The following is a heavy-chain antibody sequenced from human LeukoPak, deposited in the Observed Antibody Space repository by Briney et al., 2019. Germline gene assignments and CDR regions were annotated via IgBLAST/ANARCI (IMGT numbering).Heavy chain of an antibody. V-gene: IGHV4-4*07. J-gene: IGHJ6*02. CDR1: GGSIGSYY. CDR3: ARLLTNYDYYAMDV. Sequence: SETLSLTCTVSGGSIGSYYWSWIRQPAGKGLEWIGRIYTSGGTVYNPSLKSRVTMSVDTSKNQFSLKLSSVTAADTAVYYCARLLTNYDYYAMDVWGQGTTVTVSS. CDR2: IYTSGGT.